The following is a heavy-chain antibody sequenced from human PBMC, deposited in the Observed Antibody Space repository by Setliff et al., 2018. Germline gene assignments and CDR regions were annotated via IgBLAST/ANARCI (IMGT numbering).Heavy chain of an antibody. V-gene: IGHV4-30-4*08. J-gene: IGHJ3*01. CDR3: AREVGTSTSSDAFDV. D-gene: IGHD1-26*01. CDR1: GDSISSGDYF. Sequence: SETLSLTCTVSGDSISSGDYFWSWIRQPPGKGLEWIAYIYHSGSAYYNPSLKGRVTMSVDTSKNQFSLHLTSVTAADTAVYYCAREVGTSTSSDAFDVWGPGMMVTVSS. CDR2: IYHSGSA.